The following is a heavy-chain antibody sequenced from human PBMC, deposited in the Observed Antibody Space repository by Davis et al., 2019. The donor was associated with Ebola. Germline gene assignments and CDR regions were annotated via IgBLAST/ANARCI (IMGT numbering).Heavy chain of an antibody. D-gene: IGHD5-12*01. J-gene: IGHJ4*02. CDR2: IRYDGRSK. CDR3: ASGGFDY. V-gene: IGHV3-30*02. CDR1: GLIFSNCD. Sequence: GESLKISCATSGLIFSNCDMHWVRQAPGKGLEWVAFIRYDGRSKYYADSVKGRFTISRDNSKNTLYLQMNSLRAEDTAVYYCASGGFDYWGQGTLVTVSS.